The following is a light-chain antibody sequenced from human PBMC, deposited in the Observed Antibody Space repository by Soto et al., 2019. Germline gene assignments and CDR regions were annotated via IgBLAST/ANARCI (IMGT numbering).Light chain of an antibody. V-gene: IGLV2-14*01. CDR3: SSYTSSSTSS. CDR1: SSDVGGYNY. J-gene: IGLJ2*01. Sequence: QSALTQPASVSGSPGQSITISCTGTSSDVGGYNYVSWYQQHPGKAPKLMIYDVSNRPSGVSNRFSGSKSGNTVSLTISGLQAEDEADYYCSSYTSSSTSSFGGGTKLTVL. CDR2: DVS.